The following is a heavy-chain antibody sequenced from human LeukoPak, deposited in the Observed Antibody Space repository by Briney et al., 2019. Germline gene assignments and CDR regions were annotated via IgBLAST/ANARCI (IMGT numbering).Heavy chain of an antibody. D-gene: IGHD3-22*01. V-gene: IGHV4-59*01. CDR1: GGSISSYY. CDR2: IYYSGST. Sequence: PSETLSLTCTVSGGSISSYYWSWIRQPPGKGLEWIGYIYYSGSTNYNPSLKSRVTISVDTSKNQFSLKLSSVTAADTAVYYCAREGWLPQYFQHWGQGTLVTVSS. CDR3: AREGWLPQYFQH. J-gene: IGHJ1*01.